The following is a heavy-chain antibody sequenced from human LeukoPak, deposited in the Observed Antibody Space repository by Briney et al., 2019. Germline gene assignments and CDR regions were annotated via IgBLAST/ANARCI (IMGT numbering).Heavy chain of an antibody. V-gene: IGHV3-21*01. D-gene: IGHD4-11*01. Sequence: GGSLRLSCAASGSTFSRHSMNWVRQAPGKGLEWVSYISSGSSYIYYADSVKGRFTISRDNAENSLYLRMNSLRGEDTAVYYCARGGLNYADASDIWGQGTMVTVSS. J-gene: IGHJ3*02. CDR3: ARGGLNYADASDI. CDR2: ISSGSSYI. CDR1: GSTFSRHS.